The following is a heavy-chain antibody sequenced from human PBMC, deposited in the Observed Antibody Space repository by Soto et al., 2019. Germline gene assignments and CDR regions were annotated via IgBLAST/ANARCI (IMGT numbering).Heavy chain of an antibody. Sequence: LSLTCTVSGGSISSSSYYWGWIRQPPGKGLEWIGSIYYSGSTYYNLSLKSRVTISVDTSKNQFSLKLSSVTAADTAVYYCARRYYYYGMDVWGQGTTVTVSS. CDR3: ARRYYYYGMDV. J-gene: IGHJ6*02. CDR2: IYYSGST. CDR1: GGSISSSSYY. V-gene: IGHV4-39*01.